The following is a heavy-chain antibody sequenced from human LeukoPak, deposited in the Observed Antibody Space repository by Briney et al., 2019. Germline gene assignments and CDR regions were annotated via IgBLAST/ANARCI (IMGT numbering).Heavy chain of an antibody. CDR1: GGSFSGYY. Sequence: SETLSLTCAVYGGSFSGYYWSWIRQSPGKGLEWIGETYHSGSTNYNSSLKSRVTISLDTSKNQFSLKLSSVTAADTAVYYCASLMLLKGNDYWGQGTLVTVSS. CDR3: ASLMLLKGNDY. CDR2: TYHSGST. J-gene: IGHJ4*02. D-gene: IGHD3-16*01. V-gene: IGHV4-34*01.